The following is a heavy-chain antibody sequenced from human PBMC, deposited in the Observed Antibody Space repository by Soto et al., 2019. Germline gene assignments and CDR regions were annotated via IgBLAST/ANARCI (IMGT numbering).Heavy chain of an antibody. V-gene: IGHV4-30-2*01. CDR1: GGSISSGGYS. CDR3: ARDNHDYTNYGGDWFDP. CDR2: IYPSGST. D-gene: IGHD4-4*01. Sequence: PSETLSLTCAVSGGSISSGGYSWSWIRQPPGKGLEWIGYIYPSGSTHYNPSLKSRVTISVDTSKNQFSLKLSSVTAADTAVYYCARDNHDYTNYGGDWFDPWGQGTLVTVSS. J-gene: IGHJ5*02.